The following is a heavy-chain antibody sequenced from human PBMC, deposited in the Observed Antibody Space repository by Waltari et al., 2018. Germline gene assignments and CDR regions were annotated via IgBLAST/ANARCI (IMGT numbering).Heavy chain of an antibody. CDR3: VRSITMIVVPQGWFDP. CDR2: IYHSGST. J-gene: IGHJ5*02. V-gene: IGHV4-38-2*01. D-gene: IGHD3-22*01. Sequence: QVQLQESGPGLVKPSETLSLTCAVSGYSISSGYYWGWIRQPPGKGLEWIGSIYHSGSTYYNPSLKSRVTISVDTSKNQFSLKLSSVTAADTAVYYCVRSITMIVVPQGWFDPWGQGTLVTVSS. CDR1: GYSISSGYY.